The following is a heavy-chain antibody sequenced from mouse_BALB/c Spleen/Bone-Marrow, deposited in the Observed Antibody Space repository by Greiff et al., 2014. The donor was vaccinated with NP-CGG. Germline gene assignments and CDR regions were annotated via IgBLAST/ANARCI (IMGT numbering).Heavy chain of an antibody. CDR1: GFSLSTSGMG. CDR2: IYWDDDK. Sequence: QVQLKESGPGILQPSQTLSLTCSFSGFSLSTSGMGVSWIRQPSGKGLEWLAHIYWDDDKRYNPSLKSRLTISKDTSRNQVFLKITSVDTADTATYYCARRARYDYAMDYWGQGTSVTVSS. D-gene: IGHD2-14*01. V-gene: IGHV8-12*01. J-gene: IGHJ4*01. CDR3: ARRARYDYAMDY.